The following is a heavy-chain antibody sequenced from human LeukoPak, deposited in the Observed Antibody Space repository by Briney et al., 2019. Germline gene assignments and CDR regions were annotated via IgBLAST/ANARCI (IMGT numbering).Heavy chain of an antibody. D-gene: IGHD2-2*01. CDR2: IYYSGST. V-gene: IGHV4-59*11. CDR3: ASCSSTSCYYYYYMDV. CDR1: GGSIISHY. J-gene: IGHJ6*03. Sequence: LETLSLTCTVSGGSIISHYWSWIRQPPGKGLEWIGSIYYSGSTYYNPSLESRVTISVDASKNHFSLRLSSVTAADTAVYYCASCSSTSCYYYYYMDVWGKGTTVTVSS.